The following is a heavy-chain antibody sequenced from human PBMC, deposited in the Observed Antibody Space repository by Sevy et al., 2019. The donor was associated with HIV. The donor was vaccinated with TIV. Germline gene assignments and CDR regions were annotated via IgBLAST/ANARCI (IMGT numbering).Heavy chain of an antibody. V-gene: IGHV1-2*02. CDR1: GYTFTGYY. CDR3: ARARVGATILFY. J-gene: IGHJ4*02. Sequence: ASVKVSCKASGYTFTGYYMHWVRQAPGQGLEWMGWINPNSGGTNYAQKFQGRVTMTRDTSISTAYMELSRLRSDDTAVYYCARARVGATILFYWGQETLVTVSS. CDR2: INPNSGGT. D-gene: IGHD1-26*01.